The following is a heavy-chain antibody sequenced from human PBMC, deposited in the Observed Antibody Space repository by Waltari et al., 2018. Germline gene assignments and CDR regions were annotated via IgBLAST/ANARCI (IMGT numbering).Heavy chain of an antibody. CDR3: ARGLSTVARFDY. Sequence: QVQLQQWGAGLLKPSETLSLTCAVYGGSFSGYYWTWIRQPPGKGLEWLAEINHAGITNYTPSLKSRVTMSVDTSKNQFSLNMTSVTAADTAMYYCARGLSTVARFDYWGQGTLVTVSS. CDR1: GGSFSGYY. J-gene: IGHJ4*02. D-gene: IGHD4-17*01. V-gene: IGHV4-34*01. CDR2: INHAGIT.